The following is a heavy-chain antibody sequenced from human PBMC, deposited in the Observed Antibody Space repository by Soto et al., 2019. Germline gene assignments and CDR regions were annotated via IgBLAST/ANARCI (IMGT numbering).Heavy chain of an antibody. CDR2: INSDGSSI. D-gene: IGHD1-1*01. V-gene: IGHV3-74*01. CDR1: GLTFSSYW. Sequence: PGGSLRLSCASSGLTFSSYWMHWVRQATGKGLVWVSRINSDGSSISYADSVKGRFTISRDNAKNTLYLQMNSLRAEDTAVYYCARAQPERLGIYYYYYMDVWGKGTTVTVSS. CDR3: ARAQPERLGIYYYYYMDV. J-gene: IGHJ6*03.